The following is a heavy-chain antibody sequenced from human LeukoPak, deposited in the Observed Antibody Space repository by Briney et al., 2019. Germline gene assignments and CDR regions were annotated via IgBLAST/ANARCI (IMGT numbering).Heavy chain of an antibody. CDR3: TKSVAGRLDY. Sequence: GGSLRLSCAASGLIFSSYAMSWVRQAPGKGLEWASVISGNGGSTDYADAVKGRFTSSRDNSKNTLFLQMNTLRAEDTAVYYCTKSVAGRLDYWGQGTLVTVSS. CDR2: ISGNGGST. J-gene: IGHJ4*02. CDR1: GLIFSSYA. V-gene: IGHV3-23*01. D-gene: IGHD2-15*01.